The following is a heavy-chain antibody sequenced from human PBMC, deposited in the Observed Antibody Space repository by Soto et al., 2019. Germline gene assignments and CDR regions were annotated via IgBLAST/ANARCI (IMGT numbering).Heavy chain of an antibody. CDR2: IDPSDSYT. CDR3: ARLMGYCSSTSCLYYYYYGMDV. D-gene: IGHD2-2*01. J-gene: IGHJ6*02. Sequence: PGESLKISCKGSGYSFTSYWISWVRQMPGKGLEWMGRIDPSDSYTNYSPSFQGHVTISADKSISTAYLQWSSLKASDTAMYYCARLMGYCSSTSCLYYYYYGMDVWGQGTTVTVSS. CDR1: GYSFTSYW. V-gene: IGHV5-10-1*01.